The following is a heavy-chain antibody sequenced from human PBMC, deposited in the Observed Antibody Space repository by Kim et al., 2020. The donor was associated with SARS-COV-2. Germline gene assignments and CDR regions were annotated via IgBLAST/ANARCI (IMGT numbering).Heavy chain of an antibody. J-gene: IGHJ4*02. CDR1: GFTFTTYW. CDR2: IKEDGSEK. V-gene: IGHV3-7*03. CDR3: TRGRSFAY. Sequence: GGSLRLSCAASGFTFTTYWMTWVRQAPGKGLEWVANIKEDGSEKCYVDSVEGRFTISRDNAKNSLYLQMNSLRVEDTAVYYCTRGRSFAYWGQGTLITVS.